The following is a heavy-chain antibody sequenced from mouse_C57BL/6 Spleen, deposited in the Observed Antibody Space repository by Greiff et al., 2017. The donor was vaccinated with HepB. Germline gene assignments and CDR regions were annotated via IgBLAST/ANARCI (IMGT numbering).Heavy chain of an antibody. V-gene: IGHV5-4*01. Sequence: EVQGVESGGGLVKPGGSLKLSCAASGFTFSSYAMSWVRQTPEKRLEWVATISDGGSYTYYPDNVKGRFTISRDNAKNNLYLQMSHLKSEDTAMYYCAREDDYDRTWFAYWGQGTLVTVSA. CDR1: GFTFSSYA. CDR3: AREDDYDRTWFAY. D-gene: IGHD2-4*01. CDR2: ISDGGSYT. J-gene: IGHJ3*01.